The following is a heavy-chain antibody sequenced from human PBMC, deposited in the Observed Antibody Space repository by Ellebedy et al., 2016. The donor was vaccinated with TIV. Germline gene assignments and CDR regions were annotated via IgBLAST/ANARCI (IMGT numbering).Heavy chain of an antibody. CDR3: ARGLIGSGYGMDV. J-gene: IGHJ6*02. V-gene: IGHV1-69*13. CDR2: IIPIFGTA. Sequence: ASVQVSCXASAGTFISHAISWVRQAPGQGLEWMGGIIPIFGTANHAQKFQGRVTITADESTSTAYMELSSLRSDDTAVYYCARGLIGSGYGMDVWGQGTTVTVSS. CDR1: AGTFISHA. D-gene: IGHD6-19*01.